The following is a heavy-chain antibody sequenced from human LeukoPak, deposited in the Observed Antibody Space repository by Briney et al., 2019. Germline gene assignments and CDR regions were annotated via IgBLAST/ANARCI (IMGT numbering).Heavy chain of an antibody. CDR1: GGSISSGGYY. CDR2: IYYSGST. Sequence: SETLSLTCTVSGGSISSGGYYWSWIRQPPGKGLEWIGSIYYSGSTYYNPSLKSRVTISVDTSKNQFSLKLSSVTAADTAVYYCARLSAYSIAVAGPFFDYWGQGTLVTVSS. J-gene: IGHJ4*02. CDR3: ARLSAYSIAVAGPFFDY. D-gene: IGHD6-19*01. V-gene: IGHV4-39*01.